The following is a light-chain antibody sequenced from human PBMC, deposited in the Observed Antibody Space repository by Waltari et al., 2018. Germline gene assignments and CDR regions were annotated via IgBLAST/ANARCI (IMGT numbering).Light chain of an antibody. CDR3: CSYAASRTXV. CDR2: YVN. Sequence: QSALTQPRSVSGSPGQSVTISCTGTASAVGGHFFISWYQHHPGKAPKLILYYVNARPSGVPDRFSGSKSGNSASLTISGLQAEDEAVYYCCSYAASRTXVFGGGTRLTVL. CDR1: ASAVGGHFF. J-gene: IGLJ3*02. V-gene: IGLV2-11*01.